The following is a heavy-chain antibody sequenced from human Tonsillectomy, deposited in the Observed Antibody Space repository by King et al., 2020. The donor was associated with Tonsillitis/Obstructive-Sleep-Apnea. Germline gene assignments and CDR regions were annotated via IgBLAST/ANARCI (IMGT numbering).Heavy chain of an antibody. Sequence: QLQESGPGLVKPSETLSLTCTVSGGSISSYYWSWIRQPPGKGLEWIGYIYYSGSSKYNPSLKSRVTFSVDKSKNQFSLKLSSVTAADTAVYYCAREALDAFDIWGQGTMVTVSS. CDR2: IYYSGSS. J-gene: IGHJ3*02. V-gene: IGHV4-59*01. CDR1: GGSISSYY. CDR3: AREALDAFDI.